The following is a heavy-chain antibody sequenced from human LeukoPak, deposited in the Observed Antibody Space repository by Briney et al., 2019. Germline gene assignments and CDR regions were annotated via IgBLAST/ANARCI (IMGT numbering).Heavy chain of an antibody. J-gene: IGHJ4*02. V-gene: IGHV4-59*01. D-gene: IGHD6-13*01. CDR1: GGSIGTNY. CDR2: SSYSGSS. Sequence: SETLSLTCSVSGGSIGTNYWSWIRQAPGKGLEWIGYSSYSGSSNYNPSLKSRVTISVDTSKTQFSLYLNSVTAADTAVYYCARSDTHHIHSSSWHFDYWGQGTLVTVSS. CDR3: ARSDTHHIHSSSWHFDY.